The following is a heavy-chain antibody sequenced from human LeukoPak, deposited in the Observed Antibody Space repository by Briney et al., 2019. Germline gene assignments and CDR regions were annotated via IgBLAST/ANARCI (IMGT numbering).Heavy chain of an antibody. D-gene: IGHD2-15*01. V-gene: IGHV5-10-1*01. CDR3: ARQPRYCSGGSCSLFDYFDY. J-gene: IGHJ4*02. CDR2: IDPSDSYT. CDR1: GYSFTSYW. Sequence: GESLKISCKGSGYSFTSYWSTWVRQMPGKGLEWMGRIDPSDSYTNYNPSFQGHVTISADKSISTGYLQWSSLKASDTAIYYCARQPRYCSGGSCSLFDYFDYWGQGTLVTVSS.